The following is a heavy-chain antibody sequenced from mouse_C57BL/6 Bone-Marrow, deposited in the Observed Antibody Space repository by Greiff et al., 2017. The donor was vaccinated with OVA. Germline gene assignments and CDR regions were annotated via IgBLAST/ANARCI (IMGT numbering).Heavy chain of an antibody. D-gene: IGHD1-1*01. CDR1: GYTFTSYG. Sequence: VMLVESGAELARPGASVKLSCKASGYTFTSYGISWVKQRTGQGLEWIGELYPRSGNTYYNEKFQGTATLTADKSSSTAYMELRRLTSEDSAVYFCARSPIYYYGSSYGYYAMDYWGQGTSVTVSS. V-gene: IGHV1-81*01. CDR2: LYPRSGNT. J-gene: IGHJ4*01. CDR3: ARSPIYYYGSSYGYYAMDY.